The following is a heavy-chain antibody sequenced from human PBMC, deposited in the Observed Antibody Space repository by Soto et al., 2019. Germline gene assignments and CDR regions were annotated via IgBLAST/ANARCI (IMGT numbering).Heavy chain of an antibody. J-gene: IGHJ4*02. CDR1: GFTVSSNY. Sequence: ESGGGLVQPGGSLRLSCAASGFTVSSNYMSWVRQAPGKGLEWVSVIYSGGSTYYADSVKGRFTISRHNSKNTLYLQMNSLRAEDTAVYYCASLTLGYCSSTSCYNDGAYNWGQGTLVTVSS. CDR3: ASLTLGYCSSTSCYNDGAYN. V-gene: IGHV3-53*04. D-gene: IGHD2-2*02. CDR2: IYSGGST.